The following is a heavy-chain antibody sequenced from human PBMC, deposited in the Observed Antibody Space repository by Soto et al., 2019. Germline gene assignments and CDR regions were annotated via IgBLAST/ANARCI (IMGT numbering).Heavy chain of an antibody. V-gene: IGHV3-74*01. CDR2: INSDARHT. CDR3: VSDGHCLTTSCYGNWIDP. Sequence: EVQLVESGGGLVQPGGSLRLSCAASGFTFSTYWMHWIRQVPGKGLEWVSRINSDARHTYYADSVKGRFTISRDNAKNTLQLEMNSLTADYMAVYYCVSDGHCLTTSCYGNWIDPWGQGTLVTVSS. J-gene: IGHJ5*02. CDR1: GFTFSTYW. D-gene: IGHD2-2*01.